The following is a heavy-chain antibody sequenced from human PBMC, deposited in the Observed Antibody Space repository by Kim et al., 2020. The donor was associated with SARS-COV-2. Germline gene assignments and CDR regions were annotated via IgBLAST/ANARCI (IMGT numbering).Heavy chain of an antibody. J-gene: IGHJ6*02. D-gene: IGHD3-10*02. V-gene: IGHV4-31*02. CDR3: ARGGGSYVPGEMDV. CDR2: IYNSGST. Sequence: SETLSLTCTVSGGSISSTLYYLGWIRQHPGKGLEWIGYIYNSGSTYYNASLKSRVSISVDTSKNQFSLNLKSVNAADTAVYYCARGGGSYVPGEMDVCG. CDR1: GGSISSTLYY.